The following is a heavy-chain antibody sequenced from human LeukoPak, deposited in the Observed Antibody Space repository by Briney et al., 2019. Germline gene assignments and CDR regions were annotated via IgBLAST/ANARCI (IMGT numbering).Heavy chain of an antibody. Sequence: ASVKVSCKASGYTFTSYDINWVRQATGRGLEWMGWMNPNSGNTGYAQKFQGRVTMTRNTSISTAYMELSSLRSEDTAVYYCARGRRDYVWGSYRPRFDYWGQGTLVTVSS. CDR2: MNPNSGNT. D-gene: IGHD3-16*02. CDR3: ARGRRDYVWGSYRPRFDY. CDR1: GYTFTSYD. J-gene: IGHJ4*02. V-gene: IGHV1-8*01.